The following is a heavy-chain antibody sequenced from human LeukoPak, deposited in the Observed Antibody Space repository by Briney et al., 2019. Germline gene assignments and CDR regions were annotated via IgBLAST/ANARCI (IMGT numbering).Heavy chain of an antibody. Sequence: SETLSLTCTVSGGSVSSDNYYWTWIRQPPGKGLEWIGCTYYTGNSNYNPSLKSRVTISLDTSKNQFSLKLSSVTAADTAVYYCARQRGYSYAKLFDYWGQGTLVTVSS. D-gene: IGHD5-18*01. CDR3: ARQRGYSYAKLFDY. V-gene: IGHV4-61*01. J-gene: IGHJ4*02. CDR1: GGSVSSDNYY. CDR2: TYYTGNS.